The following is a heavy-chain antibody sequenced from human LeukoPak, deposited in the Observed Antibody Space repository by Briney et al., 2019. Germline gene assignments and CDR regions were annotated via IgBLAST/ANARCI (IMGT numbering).Heavy chain of an antibody. V-gene: IGHV4-59*01. CDR1: GGSISSYY. CDR3: ARAGISHYFDY. D-gene: IGHD6-13*01. J-gene: IGHJ4*02. CDR2: IYYSGST. Sequence: SETLSFTCTVSGGSISSYYWSWIRQPPGKGLEWIGYIYYSGSTNYNPSLKSRVTISVDTSKNQFSLKLSSVTAADTAVYYCARAGISHYFDYWGQGTLVTVSS.